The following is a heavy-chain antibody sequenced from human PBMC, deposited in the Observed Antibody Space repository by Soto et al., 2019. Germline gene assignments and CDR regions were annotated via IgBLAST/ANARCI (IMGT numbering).Heavy chain of an antibody. CDR1: GDSVSSNSSA. Sequence: PSQTRSLTCVNSGDSVSSNSSAWNCISLSPSRGLEWLGRTYYRSKLYSVYAPSVKSRISINPDTSKNQFSLQLNSVTPDDTGIYYCSRGPGSLRPWGQGTLVTVSS. V-gene: IGHV6-1*01. D-gene: IGHD1-1*01. CDR3: SRGPGSLRP. CDR2: TYYRSKLYS. J-gene: IGHJ5*02.